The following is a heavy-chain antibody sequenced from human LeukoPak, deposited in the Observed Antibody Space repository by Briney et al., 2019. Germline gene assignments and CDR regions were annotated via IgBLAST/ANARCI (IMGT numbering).Heavy chain of an antibody. D-gene: IGHD6-13*01. J-gene: IGHJ4*02. Sequence: PGRSLRLSCAASGFIFSNYAIHWVRQAPGKGLEWVGGIIPIFGTANYAQKFQGRVTITADESTSTAYMELSSLRSEDTAVYYCARVPNENSRIDYWGQGTLVTVSS. CDR1: GFIFSNYA. CDR2: IIPIFGTA. V-gene: IGHV1-69*01. CDR3: ARVPNENSRIDY.